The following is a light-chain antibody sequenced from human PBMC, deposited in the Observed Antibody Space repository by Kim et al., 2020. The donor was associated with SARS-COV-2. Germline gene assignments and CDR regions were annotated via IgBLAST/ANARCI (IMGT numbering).Light chain of an antibody. Sequence: ASFGDRVIITCRASQNIGGYLNWYQQKPAKAPKLLIYTASTLQSGVPSRFRGSGSGTDFTLTITSLQPEDFATYYCQQSWSTPHTFGQGTKLEI. CDR3: QQSWSTPHT. CDR1: QNIGGY. CDR2: TAS. J-gene: IGKJ2*01. V-gene: IGKV1-39*01.